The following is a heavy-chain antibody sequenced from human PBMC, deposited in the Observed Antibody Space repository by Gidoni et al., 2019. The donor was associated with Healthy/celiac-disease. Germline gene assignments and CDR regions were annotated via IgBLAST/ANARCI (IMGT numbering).Heavy chain of an antibody. Sequence: QVQLQESGPGLVKHSETLSLTCTVSGGSISSYYWSWIRQPPGKGLEWIGYIYYSGSTNYNPSLKSRVTISVDTSKNQFSLKLSSVTAADTAVYYCASVRSYYYYYMDVWGKGTTVTVSS. CDR1: GGSISSYY. CDR2: IYYSGST. CDR3: ASVRSYYYYYMDV. V-gene: IGHV4-59*01. D-gene: IGHD3-3*01. J-gene: IGHJ6*03.